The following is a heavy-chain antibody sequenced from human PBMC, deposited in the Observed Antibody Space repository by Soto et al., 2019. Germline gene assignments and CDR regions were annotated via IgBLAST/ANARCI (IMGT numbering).Heavy chain of an antibody. CDR1: GFTFSTYS. D-gene: IGHD2-21*02. CDR2: IGTRSDI. V-gene: IGHV3-21*02. Sequence: EVQLVESGGGLVKPGGPLRLSCVASGFTFSTYSMNWVRQAPGKGLEWVSTIGTRSDIYYAESVKGRFTISRDNAKNSLSLQMNSLRVEDTAVYYCAREETAWPLAYGLDVWGQGTAVTVSS. J-gene: IGHJ6*02. CDR3: AREETAWPLAYGLDV.